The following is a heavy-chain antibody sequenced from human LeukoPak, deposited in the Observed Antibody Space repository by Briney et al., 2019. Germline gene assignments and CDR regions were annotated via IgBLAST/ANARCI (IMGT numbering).Heavy chain of an antibody. CDR2: TNPNSGNT. V-gene: IGHV1-8*03. J-gene: IGHJ4*02. CDR3: ARGLAAAAAYYFDY. Sequence: ASVKVSCKASGYTFTSYDINWVRQATGQGLEWMGWTNPNSGNTGYAQKFQGRVTITRNTSISTAYMELSSLRSEDTAVYYCARGLAAAAAYYFDYWGQGTLVTVSS. CDR1: GYTFTSYD. D-gene: IGHD6-13*01.